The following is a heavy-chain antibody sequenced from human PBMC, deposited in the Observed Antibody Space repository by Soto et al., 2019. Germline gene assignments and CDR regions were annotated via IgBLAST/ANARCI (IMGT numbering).Heavy chain of an antibody. Sequence: DVQLVESGGGLVQPGRSLRLSCAASGFTFDDYAMHWVRQAPGKGLEWVSGISWNSGSIGYADSVKGRFTISRDNAKNSLYLQMNSLRAEDTALYYCAKGSTVTHYYYYYYMDVWGKGTTVTVSS. CDR3: AKGSTVTHYYYYYYMDV. D-gene: IGHD4-17*01. CDR2: ISWNSGSI. CDR1: GFTFDDYA. V-gene: IGHV3-9*01. J-gene: IGHJ6*03.